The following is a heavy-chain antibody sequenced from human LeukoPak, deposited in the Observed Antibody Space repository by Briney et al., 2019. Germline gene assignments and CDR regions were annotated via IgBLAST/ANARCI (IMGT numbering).Heavy chain of an antibody. V-gene: IGHV4-39*07. CDR2: IYYSGST. CDR1: GGSISSSSYY. CDR3: ARDGSSYGSGSYRVYAFDI. Sequence: SETLSLTCTVSGGSISSSSYYWGWIRQPPGKGLEWIGSIYYSGSTYYNPSLKSRVTISVDTSKNQFSLKLSSVTAADTAVYYCARDGSSYGSGSYRVYAFDIWGQGTMVTVSS. J-gene: IGHJ3*02. D-gene: IGHD3-10*01.